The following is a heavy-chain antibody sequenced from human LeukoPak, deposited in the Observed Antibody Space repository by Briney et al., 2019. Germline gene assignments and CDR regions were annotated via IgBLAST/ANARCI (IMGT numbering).Heavy chain of an antibody. CDR2: IYSGGST. CDR1: GSAVSSNY. D-gene: IGHD3-3*01. Sequence: GGSLRLSCAASGSAVSSNYMSWVRQAPGKGLEWVSVIYSGGSTYYADSVKGRFTISRDNSKNTLYLQMNSLRAEDTAVYYCARGPPYYDFWSGYYRFDYWGQGTLVTVSS. J-gene: IGHJ4*02. CDR3: ARGPPYYDFWSGYYRFDY. V-gene: IGHV3-66*02.